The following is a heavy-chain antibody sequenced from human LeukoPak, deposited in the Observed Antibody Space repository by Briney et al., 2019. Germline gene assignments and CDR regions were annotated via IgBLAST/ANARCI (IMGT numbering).Heavy chain of an antibody. CDR1: SGSISSSSYY. J-gene: IGHJ5*02. CDR2: IYYSGKT. V-gene: IGHV4-39*01. Sequence: SETLSLTCIVSSGSISSSSYYWGWIRQPPGKGLGWIGSIYYSGKTSYNPSLKSRVTISVDTTKNQFSLKLSSVTAADTAVYFCARHEYWFDPWGQGTLVTASS. D-gene: IGHD2/OR15-2a*01. CDR3: ARHEYWFDP.